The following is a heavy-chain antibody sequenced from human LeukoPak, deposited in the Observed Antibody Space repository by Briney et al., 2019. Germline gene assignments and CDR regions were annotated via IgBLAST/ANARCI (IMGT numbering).Heavy chain of an antibody. CDR3: ARVWFGESDVLGYYLDY. D-gene: IGHD3-10*01. Sequence: QAGGSLRLSCAASGLNVSYKYMTWVRQAPGKGLEWVSTLYTDGGTVYAKSVKGRFIISRDKSKNTLYLQLTSLRAEDTAIYFCARVWFGESDVLGYYLDYWGQGTPVTVSS. CDR2: LYTDGGT. CDR1: GLNVSYKY. J-gene: IGHJ4*02. V-gene: IGHV3-66*01.